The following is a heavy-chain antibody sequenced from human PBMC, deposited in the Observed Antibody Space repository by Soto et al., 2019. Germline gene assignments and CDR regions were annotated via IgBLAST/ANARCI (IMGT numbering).Heavy chain of an antibody. J-gene: IGHJ3*02. V-gene: IGHV1-69*04. CDR1: GGTFSSYT. CDR2: IIPILGIA. D-gene: IGHD2-15*01. CDR3: ARDPGGGVVVVAATRGAFDI. Sequence: SVKVSCKATGGTFSSYTISWVRQAPGQGLEWMGRIIPILGIANYAQKFQGRVTITADKSTSTAYMELSSLRSEDTAVYYCARDPGGGVVVVAATRGAFDIWGQGTMVTVSS.